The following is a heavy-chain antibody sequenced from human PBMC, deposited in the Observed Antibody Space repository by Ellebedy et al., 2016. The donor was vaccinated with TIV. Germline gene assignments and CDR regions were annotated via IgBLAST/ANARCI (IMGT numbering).Heavy chain of an antibody. CDR2: MNPNSGNK. J-gene: IGHJ4*01. D-gene: IGHD3-22*01. V-gene: IGHV1-8*01. CDR3: ARGHFYDYSGDYQRTGFDY. CDR1: GYTFTSFD. Sequence: ASVKVSCKASGYTFTSFDINWVRQATGQGLEWMAWMNPNSGNKNSARKFKGRVTMTRDISTGTAYMELSSLRSDDTAVYYCARGHFYDYSGDYQRTGFDYWGHGTPVTVSS.